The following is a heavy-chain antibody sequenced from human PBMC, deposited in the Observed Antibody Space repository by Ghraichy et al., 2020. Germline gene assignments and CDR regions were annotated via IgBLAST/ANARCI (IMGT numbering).Heavy chain of an antibody. CDR2: ISSSSSYI. D-gene: IGHD6-19*01. J-gene: IGHJ4*02. CDR3: AREIGVAVAGTDY. V-gene: IGHV3-21*01. Sequence: ESLNISCAASGFTFRSYSMNWVRQAPGKGLEWVSFISSSSSYIYYADSVKGRFTISRDNAKNSLYLQMNSLRVEDTAVYYCAREIGVAVAGTDYWGQGTLVTVSS. CDR1: GFTFRSYS.